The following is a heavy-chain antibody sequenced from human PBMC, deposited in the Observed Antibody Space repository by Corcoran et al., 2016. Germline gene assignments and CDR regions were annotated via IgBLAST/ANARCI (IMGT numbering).Heavy chain of an antibody. Sequence: QVQLVQSGAEVKKPGSSVKVSCKASGGTFSSYAISWVRQAPGQGLEWMGGIIPIFGTANYAQKFQGRVTITADKSTSTGYMELTSLRSEDTAVYYCARPRGSGYYYVADYYGMDVWGQGTTVTVSS. CDR3: ARPRGSGYYYVADYYGMDV. J-gene: IGHJ6*02. D-gene: IGHD3-22*01. V-gene: IGHV1-69*06. CDR2: IIPIFGTA. CDR1: GGTFSSYA.